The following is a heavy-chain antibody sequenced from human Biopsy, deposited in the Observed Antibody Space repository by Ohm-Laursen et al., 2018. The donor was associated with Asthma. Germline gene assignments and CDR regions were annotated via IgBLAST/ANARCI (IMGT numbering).Heavy chain of an antibody. CDR1: GFTFGDYW. V-gene: IGHV3-23*01. CDR2: ISGDAQRT. CDR3: AKDWKSLYVQYFFEY. J-gene: IGHJ4*02. Sequence: SLRLSCAVSGFTFGDYWMSWVRQAPGKGLEWVSGISGDAQRTYYEDSVKGRFTISRDSSENTIYLQLNSLRAEDTAVYYCAKDWKSLYVQYFFEYWGQGTLVTVSS. D-gene: IGHD5/OR15-5a*01.